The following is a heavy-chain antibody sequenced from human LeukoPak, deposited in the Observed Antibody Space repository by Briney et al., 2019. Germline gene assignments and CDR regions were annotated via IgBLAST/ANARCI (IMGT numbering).Heavy chain of an antibody. Sequence: PGGSLRLSCTASGFTFRSYAMTWVRQAPGEGLEWVSSIRGSGDGTSYADSVKGRFTMSRDNSKNTLYLQMNSLRAEDTAIYFCGRDPNGDYVGAFEFWGQGTLVAVSS. CDR1: GFTFRSYA. CDR3: GRDPNGDYVGAFEF. D-gene: IGHD4-17*01. V-gene: IGHV3-23*01. J-gene: IGHJ3*01. CDR2: IRGSGDGT.